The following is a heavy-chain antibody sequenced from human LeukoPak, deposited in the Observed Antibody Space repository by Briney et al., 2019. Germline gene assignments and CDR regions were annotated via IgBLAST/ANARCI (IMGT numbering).Heavy chain of an antibody. CDR1: GYTFTAYY. CDR3: AKDSGRPYYFDY. CDR2: INPNSGGT. D-gene: IGHD1-26*01. V-gene: IGHV1-2*02. Sequence: GASVKVSCKASGYTFTAYYMHWVRQAPGQGLEWMGWINPNSGGTNYAQKFQGRVTMTRDTSITTTYKEPSSLRCDDPAVYYCAKDSGRPYYFDYWGQGPLVSV. J-gene: IGHJ4*02.